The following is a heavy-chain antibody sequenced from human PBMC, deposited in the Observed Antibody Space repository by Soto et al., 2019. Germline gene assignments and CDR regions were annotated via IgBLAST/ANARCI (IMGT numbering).Heavy chain of an antibody. Sequence: EVQLVESGGGLVQPGRSLRLSCAASGFTFDDYAMHWVRQAPGKGLEWVSGISWNSGSIGYADSVKGRFTISRDNAKNSLYLQMNSLRAEDTALYYCAKDIRGYSYGGGMDVWGQGTTVTVSS. J-gene: IGHJ6*02. CDR1: GFTFDDYA. CDR3: AKDIRGYSYGGGMDV. CDR2: ISWNSGSI. V-gene: IGHV3-9*01. D-gene: IGHD5-18*01.